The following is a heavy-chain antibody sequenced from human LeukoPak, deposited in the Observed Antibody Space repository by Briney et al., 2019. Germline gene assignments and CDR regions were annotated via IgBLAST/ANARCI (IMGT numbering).Heavy chain of an antibody. CDR1: GFTFSSYG. CDR3: AKSFDY. Sequence: PGRSLRLSCAASGFTFSSYGMHWVRQAPDKGLEWVAVISYDGSNKYYADSVKGRFTISRDNSKNTLYLQMNSLRAEDTAVYYSAKSFDYWGQGTLVTVSS. J-gene: IGHJ4*02. V-gene: IGHV3-30*18. CDR2: ISYDGSNK.